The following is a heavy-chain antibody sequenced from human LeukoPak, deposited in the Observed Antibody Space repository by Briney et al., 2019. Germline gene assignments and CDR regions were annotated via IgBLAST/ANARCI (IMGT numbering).Heavy chain of an antibody. D-gene: IGHD3-10*01. Sequence: GGSLRLSCAASGFTFSSYAMHWVRQAPGKGLEWVAVISYDGSNKYYADSVKGRFTISRDNAKNSLYLQMNSLRAEDTAVYYCARDSNITMVRGVITYYYYYMDVWGKGTTVTVSS. J-gene: IGHJ6*03. CDR3: ARDSNITMVRGVITYYYYYMDV. CDR1: GFTFSSYA. CDR2: ISYDGSNK. V-gene: IGHV3-30-3*01.